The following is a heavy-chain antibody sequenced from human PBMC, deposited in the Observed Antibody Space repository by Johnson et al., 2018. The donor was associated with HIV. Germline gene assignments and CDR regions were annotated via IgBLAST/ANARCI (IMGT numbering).Heavy chain of an antibody. V-gene: IGHV3-30*18. D-gene: IGHD3-3*01. CDR3: AKGLLRYEAADAFDI. Sequence: QVQLVESGGGLVQPGGSLRLSCAASGFTVSSNYMSWVRQAPGKGLEWVAVISYDGSNKYYADSVEGRFTIARDNAKNTLYLQMNSLRAEDTAVYYCAKGLLRYEAADAFDIWGQGTMVTVTS. CDR1: GFTVSSNY. J-gene: IGHJ3*02. CDR2: ISYDGSNK.